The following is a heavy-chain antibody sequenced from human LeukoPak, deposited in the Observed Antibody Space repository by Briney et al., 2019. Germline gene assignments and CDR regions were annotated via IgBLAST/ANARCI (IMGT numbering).Heavy chain of an antibody. V-gene: IGHV3-21*01. D-gene: IGHD6-19*01. Sequence: GGSLRLSCAASGFTFSSYSMNWVPHAPGKGLEWVSSISSSSSYIYYADSVKGRFTISRDNATNSLYLHMNSLRAADTAVYYCAGLAVAGTTHDYWGQGTLVTVSS. CDR3: AGLAVAGTTHDY. CDR1: GFTFSSYS. CDR2: ISSSSSYI. J-gene: IGHJ4*02.